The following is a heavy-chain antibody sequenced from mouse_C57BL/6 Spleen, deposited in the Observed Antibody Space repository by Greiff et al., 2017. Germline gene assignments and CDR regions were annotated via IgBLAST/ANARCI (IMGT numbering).Heavy chain of an antibody. CDR2: IDPSDSYT. V-gene: IGHV1-50*01. D-gene: IGHD2-1*01. J-gene: IGHJ3*01. CDR1: GYTFTSYW. CDR3: ARDGNYPY. Sequence: VQLQQSGAELVKPGASVKLSCKASGYTFTSYWMQWVKQRPGQGLEWIGEIDPSDSYTNYNQKFKGKATLTVDTSSSTAYMQLSSLTSEDSAVYYCARDGNYPYWGQGTLVTVSA.